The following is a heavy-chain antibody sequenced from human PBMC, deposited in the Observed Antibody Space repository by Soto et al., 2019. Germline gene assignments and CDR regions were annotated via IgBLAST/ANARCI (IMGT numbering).Heavy chain of an antibody. CDR2: IYYSGST. J-gene: IGHJ4*02. CDR1: GGSVNSGDYY. V-gene: IGHV4-31*03. CDR3: ARGRDSSGYHYMAY. D-gene: IGHD3-22*01. Sequence: QVQLQESGPGLVKPSQTLSLTCTVSGGSVNSGDYYWNWIRQHPGKGLEWIGYIYYSGSTDYNPSLKSRVSISVDTSKNQFSLKLNSVTAADTAVYYCARGRDSSGYHYMAYWGQGTLVTVSS.